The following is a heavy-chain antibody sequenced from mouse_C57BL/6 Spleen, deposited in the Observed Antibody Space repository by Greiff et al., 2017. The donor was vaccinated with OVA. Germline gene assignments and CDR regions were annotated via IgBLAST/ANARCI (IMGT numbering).Heavy chain of an antibody. CDR2: IDPSDSET. V-gene: IGHV1-52*01. J-gene: IGHJ1*03. Sequence: QVQLQQPGAELVRPGSSVKLSCKASGYTFTSYWMHWVKQRPIQGLEWIGNIDPSDSETHYNQKFKDKATLTVDKSYSTAYMQLSSLTSEDSAVYYCARGYYDYEYFDVWGTGTTVTVSS. CDR1: GYTFTSYW. D-gene: IGHD2-4*01. CDR3: ARGYYDYEYFDV.